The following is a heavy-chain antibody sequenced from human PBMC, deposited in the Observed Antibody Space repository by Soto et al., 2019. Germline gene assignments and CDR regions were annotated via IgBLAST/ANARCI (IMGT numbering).Heavy chain of an antibody. CDR2: IYYSGST. Sequence: SETLSLTCTVSGGSISSGDYYWSWIRQPPGKGLEWIGYIYYSGSTYYNPSLKSRVTISVDTSKNQFSLKLSSVTAADTAVYYCARVPYYYDSSGYYPQNYYFDYWGQGTLVTVSS. CDR3: ARVPYYYDSSGYYPQNYYFDY. J-gene: IGHJ4*02. V-gene: IGHV4-30-4*01. CDR1: GGSISSGDYY. D-gene: IGHD3-22*01.